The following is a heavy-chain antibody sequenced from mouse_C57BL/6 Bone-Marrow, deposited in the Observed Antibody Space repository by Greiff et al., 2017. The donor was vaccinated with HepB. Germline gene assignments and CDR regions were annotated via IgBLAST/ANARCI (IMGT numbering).Heavy chain of an antibody. J-gene: IGHJ2*01. V-gene: IGHV1-80*01. D-gene: IGHD3-2*02. CDR1: GYAFSSYW. Sequence: QVQLQQSGAELVKPGASVKISCKASGYAFSSYWMNWVKQRPGKGLEWIGQIYPGDGDTNYNGKFKGKATLTADKSSSTAYMQLSSLTSEDSAVYFCARKEGSGLYYFDYWGQGTTLTVSS. CDR3: ARKEGSGLYYFDY. CDR2: IYPGDGDT.